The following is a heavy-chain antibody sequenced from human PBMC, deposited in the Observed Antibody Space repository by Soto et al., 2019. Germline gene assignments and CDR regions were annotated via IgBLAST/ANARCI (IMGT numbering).Heavy chain of an antibody. CDR2: IYYSGST. V-gene: IGHV4-59*01. D-gene: IGHD3-10*01. J-gene: IGHJ4*02. CDR1: GGSISSYY. CDR3: ARDARAPGSPSKIFDY. Sequence: QVQLQESGPGLVKPSETLSLTCTVSGGSISSYYWSWIRQPPGKGLEWIGYIYYSGSTNYNPSLKRRVTIAVYTSKNQFSLKLSSVTAADTAVYYCARDARAPGSPSKIFDYWGQGTLVTVSS.